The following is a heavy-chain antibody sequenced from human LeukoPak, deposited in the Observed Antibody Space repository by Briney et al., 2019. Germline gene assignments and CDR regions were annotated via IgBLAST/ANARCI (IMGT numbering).Heavy chain of an antibody. J-gene: IGHJ3*02. CDR2: IYYNGST. V-gene: IGHV4-31*03. CDR1: GGSISSGGYY. CDR3: ARPSLSYYDILTGYYLSENGAFDI. D-gene: IGHD3-9*01. Sequence: SETLSLTCTVSGGSISSGGYYWSWIRQHPGKGLEWIGYIYYNGSTYYNPSLKSRITIYVYTSKHQCSLKLSSVTAADTAVYYCARPSLSYYDILTGYYLSENGAFDIWGQGTMVTVSS.